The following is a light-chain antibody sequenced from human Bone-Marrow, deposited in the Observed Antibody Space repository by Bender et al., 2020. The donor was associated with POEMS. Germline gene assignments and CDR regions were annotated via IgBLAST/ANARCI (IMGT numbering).Light chain of an antibody. CDR3: SSWDDSLSGWV. J-gene: IGLJ3*02. V-gene: IGLV1-40*01. CDR2: GNS. CDR1: SSNIGAGYD. Sequence: QSVLTQPPSVSGAPGQTVTISCTGSSSNIGAGYDVHWYQQLPGRGPKLLIYGNSDRPSGVPDRFSGSKSGTSASLAIGDIQSEDEGDYYCSSWDDSLSGWVFGGGTKLTVL.